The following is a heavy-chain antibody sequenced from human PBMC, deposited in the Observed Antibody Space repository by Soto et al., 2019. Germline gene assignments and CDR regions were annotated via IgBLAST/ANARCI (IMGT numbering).Heavy chain of an antibody. CDR1: GGSISSSNW. V-gene: IGHV4-4*02. D-gene: IGHD3-10*01. Sequence: QVQLQESGPGLVKPSGTLSLTCAVSGGSISSSNWWSWVRQPPGKGLEWIGEIYHSGSTNYNPSLKSRFXXXVXXSKTQFSLKVSSVTAAGTAVYYCARVKASGVNFDYWGQGTLVTVSS. CDR3: ARVKASGVNFDY. CDR2: IYHSGST. J-gene: IGHJ4*02.